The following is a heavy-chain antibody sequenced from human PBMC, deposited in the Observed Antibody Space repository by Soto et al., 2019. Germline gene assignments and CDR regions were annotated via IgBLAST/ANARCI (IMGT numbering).Heavy chain of an antibody. CDR1: GYTFTGYY. J-gene: IGHJ4*02. CDR3: ARFFVLRNYDFWSGTPGASTFDY. CDR2: INPNSGGT. D-gene: IGHD3-3*01. V-gene: IGHV1-2*04. Sequence: ASVKVSCKASGYTFTGYYMHWVRQAPGQGLERMGWINPNSGGTNYAQKFQGWVTMTRDTSISTAYMELSRLRSDDTAVYYCARFFVLRNYDFWSGTPGASTFDYWGQGTLVTVSS.